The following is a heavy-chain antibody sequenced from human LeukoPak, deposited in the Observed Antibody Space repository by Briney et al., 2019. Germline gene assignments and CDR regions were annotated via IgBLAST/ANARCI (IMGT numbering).Heavy chain of an antibody. J-gene: IGHJ5*02. Sequence: SETLSLTCTVSGDSISSYYWSWIRQPPGQGLEWNGYIYHSGSTYYNPSLKSRVTISVDRSKNQFSLKLSSVTAADTAVYYCARALRLGDLLNWFDPWGQGTLVTVSS. CDR1: GDSISSYY. V-gene: IGHV4-59*12. CDR2: IYHSGST. CDR3: ARALRLGDLLNWFDP. D-gene: IGHD3-10*01.